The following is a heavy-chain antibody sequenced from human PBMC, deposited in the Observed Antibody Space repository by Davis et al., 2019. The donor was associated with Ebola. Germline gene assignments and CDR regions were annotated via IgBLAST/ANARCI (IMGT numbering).Heavy chain of an antibody. J-gene: IGHJ4*02. D-gene: IGHD4-17*01. Sequence: GGSLRLSCAAPGFTFDDYAMHWVRQAPGKGLEWVSGISWNSGSIGYADSVKGRFTISRDNAKNSLYLQMNSLRAEDTAVYYCARDFRYGEEGDYWGQGTLVTVSS. CDR2: ISWNSGSI. CDR1: GFTFDDYA. CDR3: ARDFRYGEEGDY. V-gene: IGHV3-9*01.